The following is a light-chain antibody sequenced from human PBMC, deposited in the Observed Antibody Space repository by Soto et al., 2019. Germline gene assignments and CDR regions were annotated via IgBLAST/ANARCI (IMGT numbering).Light chain of an antibody. V-gene: IGKV1-33*01. CDR2: DAS. CDR1: QDTGNY. CDR3: QQYYNVPIT. Sequence: IHVTQAPSSLSASVGYRVTITCQASQDTGNYLTWYQQRPGKAPKLLILDASSLDTGVPSRFSGSGSGTDFTFTISSLQSEDIATYYCQQYYNVPITFGQGTRLEI. J-gene: IGKJ5*01.